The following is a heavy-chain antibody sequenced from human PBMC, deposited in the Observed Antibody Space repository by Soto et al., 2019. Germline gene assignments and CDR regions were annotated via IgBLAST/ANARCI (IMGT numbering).Heavy chain of an antibody. V-gene: IGHV4-59*01. D-gene: IGHD2-15*01. CDR2: ISHSGNT. Sequence: SETLSLTCTVSGGSIISGYWSWIRQPPGKGLEWIGYISHSGNTNYNHSVKSRVTLSVDTPKNQFSLRLSSVTTADTAVYYCAGLRGYAGSPIDYWGQGTLVTVSS. CDR3: AGLRGYAGSPIDY. CDR1: GGSIISGY. J-gene: IGHJ4*02.